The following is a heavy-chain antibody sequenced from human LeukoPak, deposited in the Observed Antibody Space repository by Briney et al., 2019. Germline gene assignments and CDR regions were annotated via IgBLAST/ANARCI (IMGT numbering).Heavy chain of an antibody. CDR1: GFTFSSYA. D-gene: IGHD2-15*01. CDR3: AKGGYCSGGSCYSSFDY. CDR2: ISGSGGST. Sequence: GGSLRLSCAASGFTFSSYAMSWVRQAPGKGLEWVLAISGSGGSTYYADSVKGRFTISRDNSKNTLYLQMNSLRAEDTAVYYCAKGGYCSGGSCYSSFDYWGQGTLVTVSS. V-gene: IGHV3-23*01. J-gene: IGHJ4*02.